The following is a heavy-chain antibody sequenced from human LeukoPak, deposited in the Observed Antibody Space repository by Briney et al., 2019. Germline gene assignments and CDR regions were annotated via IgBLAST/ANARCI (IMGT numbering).Heavy chain of an antibody. Sequence: GASVKVSCQASGYTFTSYYMHWVRQAPGQGLEWMGIINPSGGSTSYAQKFQGRVTMTRDTSTSTVYMELSSLRSEDTAVYYCARDPAYDYVWGSYRYFDYWGQGTLVTVSS. CDR1: GYTFTSYY. CDR3: ARDPAYDYVWGSYRYFDY. V-gene: IGHV1-46*01. CDR2: INPSGGST. D-gene: IGHD3-16*02. J-gene: IGHJ4*02.